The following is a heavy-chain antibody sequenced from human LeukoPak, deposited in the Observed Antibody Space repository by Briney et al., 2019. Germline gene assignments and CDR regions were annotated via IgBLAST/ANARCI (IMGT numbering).Heavy chain of an antibody. V-gene: IGHV1-18*01. CDR1: GYTFTSYG. CDR2: ISTYNGNT. Sequence: ASVKVSCKASGYTFTSYGISWVRQAPGQGLEWMGWISTYNGNTNYAQKVQGRVTMTIDTSTSTAYMELRNLRSDDTAVYYCVRYNAMWFDHWGQGTLVTVSS. D-gene: IGHD1-1*01. J-gene: IGHJ5*02. CDR3: VRYNAMWFDH.